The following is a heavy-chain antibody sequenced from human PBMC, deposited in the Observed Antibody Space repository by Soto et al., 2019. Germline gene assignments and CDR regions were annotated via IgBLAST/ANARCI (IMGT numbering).Heavy chain of an antibody. Sequence: SETLSLTCAVSGGSISSSNWWCGVRQPPEKGLEWIGEIYHSGSTNYNPSLKSRVTISVDKSKNQFSLKLSSVTDADTAVYYCARLGDFCCGKYGIDVWGQGTTVTVSS. D-gene: IGHD3-3*01. V-gene: IGHV4-4*02. CDR3: ARLGDFCCGKYGIDV. CDR1: GGSISSSNW. J-gene: IGHJ6*02. CDR2: IYHSGST.